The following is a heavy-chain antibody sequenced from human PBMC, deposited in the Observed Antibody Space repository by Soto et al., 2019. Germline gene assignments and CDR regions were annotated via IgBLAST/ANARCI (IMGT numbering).Heavy chain of an antibody. D-gene: IGHD2-8*02. V-gene: IGHV3-66*01. CDR3: ALHCTGRNCFGY. CDR1: GFTVSSSY. Sequence: GFLRLSCAASGFTVSSSYMSWVRQAPGKRLEWVSVIYAGGDTFYADSVKGRFTISRDNSENTLYLQMNSLRVEDTAVYYCALHCTGRNCFGYWGQGTLVTVSS. CDR2: IYAGGDT. J-gene: IGHJ4*02.